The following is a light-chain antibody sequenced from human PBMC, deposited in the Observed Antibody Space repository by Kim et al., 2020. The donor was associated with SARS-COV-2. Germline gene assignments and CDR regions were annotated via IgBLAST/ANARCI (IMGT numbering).Light chain of an antibody. CDR2: DAS. CDR3: QQRVSWPFT. J-gene: IGKJ3*01. Sequence: DIVLTQSPATLSLSPGETATLSCRVSQTVRAFFAWFQQKTGQAPRLLMYDASTRAPGIPARFSGSVSGTDFTLTISGLDPDDFAVYYCQQRVSWPFTFGPGTKVDIK. CDR1: QTVRAF. V-gene: IGKV3-11*01.